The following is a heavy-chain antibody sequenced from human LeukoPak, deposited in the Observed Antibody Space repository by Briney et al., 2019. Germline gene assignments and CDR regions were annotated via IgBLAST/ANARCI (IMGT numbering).Heavy chain of an antibody. CDR1: GYTFTSYG. Sequence: GASVKVSCKASGYTFTSYGITWVRQAPGQGLEWMGWISAYNGNTNYAQKLQGRVTMTTDTSTSTAYMELRSLRSDDTAVYYCARTPGIARGKNNAFDIWGQGTMVTVSS. V-gene: IGHV1-18*01. J-gene: IGHJ3*02. CDR3: ARTPGIARGKNNAFDI. D-gene: IGHD6-13*01. CDR2: ISAYNGNT.